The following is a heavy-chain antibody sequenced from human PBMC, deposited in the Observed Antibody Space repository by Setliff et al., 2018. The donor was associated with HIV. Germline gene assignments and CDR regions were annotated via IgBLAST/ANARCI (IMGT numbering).Heavy chain of an antibody. CDR1: GYKFTDYW. CDR3: ARPQYHQSSDAFDI. CDR2: IYGDGSDP. V-gene: IGHV5-51*01. J-gene: IGHJ3*02. Sequence: GESLKISCKGFGYKFTDYWGGWVRQMPGEGLEWMGVIYGDGSDPRYSPSFQGQVTISVDKSINTAYLRWTSLKASDTALYYCARPQYHQSSDAFDIWGQGTMVTVSS.